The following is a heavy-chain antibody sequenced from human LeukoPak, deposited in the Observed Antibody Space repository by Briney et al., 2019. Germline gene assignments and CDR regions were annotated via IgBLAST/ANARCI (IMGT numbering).Heavy chain of an antibody. CDR3: ASGNVVIFQH. CDR2: IYPGDSST. J-gene: IGHJ1*01. Sequence: GEALKISCKGSGYSFTSYWTAWVRQMPRRGLEWMGIIYPGDSSTRYSPSFQGHVTISAVNSINTSYLQGNSLKASDTAIYYCASGNVVIFQHWGQGTLVSVSS. D-gene: IGHD6-6*01. V-gene: IGHV5-51*01. CDR1: GYSFTSYW.